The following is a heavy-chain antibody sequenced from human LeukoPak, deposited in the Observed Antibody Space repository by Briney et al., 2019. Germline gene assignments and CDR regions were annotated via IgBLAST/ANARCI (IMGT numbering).Heavy chain of an antibody. CDR2: IIGSGGST. CDR1: GFTFSSYA. V-gene: IGHV3-23*01. D-gene: IGHD4-17*01. J-gene: IGHJ5*02. Sequence: PGRSLRLSCAASGFTFSSYAMSWVRQAPGKGLEWVSAIIGSGGSTYYADSVKGRFTISRDNAKNSLYLQMNSLRAEDTAVYYCARDHPLTVTTGNWFDPWGQGTLVTVSS. CDR3: ARDHPLTVTTGNWFDP.